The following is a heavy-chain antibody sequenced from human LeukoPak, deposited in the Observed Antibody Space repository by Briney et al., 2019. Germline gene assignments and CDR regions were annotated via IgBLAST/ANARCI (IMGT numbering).Heavy chain of an antibody. Sequence: ASVKVSCKASGYTFTSYGISWVRQAPGQGLEWMGWISAYNGNTNYAQKLQGRVTVTTDTSTSTAYMELRSLRSDDTAVYYCARVVAAAGFNWFAPWGKETLVTVSS. CDR1: GYTFTSYG. CDR2: ISAYNGNT. J-gene: IGHJ5*02. CDR3: ARVVAAAGFNWFAP. V-gene: IGHV1-18*01. D-gene: IGHD6-13*01.